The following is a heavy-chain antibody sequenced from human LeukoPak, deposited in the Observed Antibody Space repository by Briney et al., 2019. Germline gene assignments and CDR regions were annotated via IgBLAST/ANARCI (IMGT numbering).Heavy chain of an antibody. CDR3: ARGSYYFDY. D-gene: IGHD3-10*01. V-gene: IGHV4-39*07. CDR2: IYYSGST. Sequence: SETLSLTCTVSGGSISSSSYYWGWIRQPPGKGLEWIGSIYYSGSTYYNPSLKSRVTISVDTSKNQFSLKLSSVTAADTSVYYCARGSYYFDYWGQGTLVTVSS. CDR1: GGSISSSSYY. J-gene: IGHJ4*02.